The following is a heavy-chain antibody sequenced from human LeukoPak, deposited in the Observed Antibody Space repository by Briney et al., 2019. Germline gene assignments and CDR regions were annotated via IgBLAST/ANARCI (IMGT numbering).Heavy chain of an antibody. CDR2: IYYSGST. V-gene: IGHV4-39*01. J-gene: IGHJ4*02. CDR1: GDSISSSSYY. D-gene: IGHD6-19*01. CDR3: TRLSYTSGWHGGFDFDY. Sequence: SETLSLTCTISGDSISSSSYYWGWIRQPPGKGLEWIGSIYYSGSTYYNPSLKSRVTISVDTSKNQFSLKLSSVTAADTAVYYCTRLSYTSGWHGGFDFDYWGQGTLVTVSS.